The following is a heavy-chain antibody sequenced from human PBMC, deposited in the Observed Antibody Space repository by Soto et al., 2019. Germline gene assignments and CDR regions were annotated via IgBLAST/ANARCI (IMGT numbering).Heavy chain of an antibody. Sequence: GGSLRLSCAASGFTFSSYEMNWVRQAPGKGLEWVSYISSSGSTIYYADSVKGRFTISRDNAKNSLYLQMNSLRAEDTAVYYCARHGSSSLPDYWGQGTLVTVSS. CDR1: GFTFSSYE. J-gene: IGHJ4*02. V-gene: IGHV3-48*03. D-gene: IGHD6-13*01. CDR3: ARHGSSSLPDY. CDR2: ISSSGSTI.